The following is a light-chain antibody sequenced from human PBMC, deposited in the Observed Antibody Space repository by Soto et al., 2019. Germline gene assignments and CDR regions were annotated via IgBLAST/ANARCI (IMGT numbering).Light chain of an antibody. CDR1: SSNIGNNY. J-gene: IGLJ2*01. Sequence: QSVLTQPPSVSAAPGQKVTISCSGSSSNIGNNYVSWYQQLPGTAPKLLIYDNNKRPSGIPDRFSGSKSGTSATPGITGLQTGDEADYYCGTWDSSLSDVVFGGGTKGTVL. CDR2: DNN. V-gene: IGLV1-51*01. CDR3: GTWDSSLSDVV.